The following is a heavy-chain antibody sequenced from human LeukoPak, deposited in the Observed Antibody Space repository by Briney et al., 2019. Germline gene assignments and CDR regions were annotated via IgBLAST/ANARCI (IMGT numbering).Heavy chain of an antibody. CDR2: IYPGDSDT. CDR3: ARRYGRPFDY. V-gene: IGHV5-51*01. CDR1: GYSFTSLW. Sequence: GESLKISCKGSGYSFTSLWIGWVRQLPGKGLEWMGIIYPGDSDTRYSPSFEGQVTISADKSISTAYLEWSNLKASDTAIYYCARRYGRPFDYWGQGTLVTVSS. D-gene: IGHD4-17*01. J-gene: IGHJ4*02.